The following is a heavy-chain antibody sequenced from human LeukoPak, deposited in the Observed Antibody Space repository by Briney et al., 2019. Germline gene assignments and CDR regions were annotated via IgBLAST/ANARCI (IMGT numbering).Heavy chain of an antibody. CDR3: ARAYDDYYFDY. CDR1: GFTFSTYE. D-gene: IGHD3-3*01. V-gene: IGHV3-48*03. Sequence: GGSLRLSCSASGFTFSTYEMTWVRQAPGKGLEWVSYISSSGSHIYYADSVKGRFTISRDDAKNSLYLQLNSLRAEDTAVYYCARAYDDYYFDYWGQGALVTVSS. CDR2: ISSSGSHI. J-gene: IGHJ4*02.